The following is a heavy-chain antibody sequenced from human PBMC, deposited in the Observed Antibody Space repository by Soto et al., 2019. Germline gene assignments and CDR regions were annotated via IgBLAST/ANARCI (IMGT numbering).Heavy chain of an antibody. CDR1: GFTLSSYE. J-gene: IGHJ4*01. Sequence: EVQLVESGGGLVQPGGSWRLSWVGSGFTLSSYERNWVRQAPGKGLEGVAWISYSGSPTGHADSVKGRFTISRDNAKNSLYLQMNSLRAEDTAVYYCVRDRSLKVPTSIDYWGRGALVTVSS. CDR3: VRDRSLKVPTSIDY. CDR2: ISYSGSPT. D-gene: IGHD3-16*01. V-gene: IGHV3-48*03.